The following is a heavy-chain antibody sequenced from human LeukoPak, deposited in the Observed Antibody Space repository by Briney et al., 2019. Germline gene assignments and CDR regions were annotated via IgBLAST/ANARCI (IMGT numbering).Heavy chain of an antibody. Sequence: GESLKISCKASGYSFTTYWIGWVRQVPGKGLEWVGIIYPADSTAKYSPSFQGQVTISVDKSISTAYLQWSRLEASDTAMYYCARRPPGGGDFDYWGQGTLVTVSS. J-gene: IGHJ4*02. V-gene: IGHV5-51*01. CDR3: ARRPPGGGDFDY. CDR1: GYSFTTYW. CDR2: IYPADSTA. D-gene: IGHD2-21*01.